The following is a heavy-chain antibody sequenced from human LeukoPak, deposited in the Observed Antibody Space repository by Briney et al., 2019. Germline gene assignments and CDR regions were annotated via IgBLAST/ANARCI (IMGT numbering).Heavy chain of an antibody. D-gene: IGHD3-10*01. V-gene: IGHV4-61*05. J-gene: IGHJ5*02. CDR2: IYTSGST. Sequence: SETLSLTCTVSGGSISSSSYYWGWIRQPPGKGLEWIGRIYTSGSTNYNPSLKSRVTMSVDTSKNQFSLKLSSVTAADTAVYYCARGQYYYGSGNWFDPWGQGTLVTVSS. CDR1: GGSISSSSYY. CDR3: ARGQYYYGSGNWFDP.